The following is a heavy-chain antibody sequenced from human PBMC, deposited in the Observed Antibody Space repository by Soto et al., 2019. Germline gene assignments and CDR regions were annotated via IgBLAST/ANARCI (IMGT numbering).Heavy chain of an antibody. D-gene: IGHD3-3*01. CDR1: GGSISSGDYY. Sequence: QVQLQESGPGLVKPSQTLSLTCTVSGGSISSGDYYWSWIRQPPGKGLEWIGYINYSGSTYYNPSLECRVTISVDTSKNQFSLKLSSVTAADTAVYYCAGCRDFWSGYCNWFDPWGQGTLVTVSS. CDR3: AGCRDFWSGYCNWFDP. J-gene: IGHJ5*02. CDR2: INYSGST. V-gene: IGHV4-30-4*01.